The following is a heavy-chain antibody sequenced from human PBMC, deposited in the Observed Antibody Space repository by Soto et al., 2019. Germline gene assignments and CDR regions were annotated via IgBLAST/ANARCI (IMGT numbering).Heavy chain of an antibody. CDR1: GGSISGSY. V-gene: IGHV4-34*01. CDR2: IHHSGST. Sequence: PSETLSLTCAVSGGSISGSYWSWIRQTPGKVLEWIGDIHHSGSTNYNPSLKSRVTISVDTSKNQFSLKLSSVTAADTAVYYCARTNDYGDYYDAFDIWGQGTMVTVSS. CDR3: ARTNDYGDYYDAFDI. J-gene: IGHJ3*02. D-gene: IGHD4-17*01.